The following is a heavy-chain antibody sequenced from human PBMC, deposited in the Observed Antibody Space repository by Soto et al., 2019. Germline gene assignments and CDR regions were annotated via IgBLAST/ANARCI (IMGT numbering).Heavy chain of an antibody. CDR1: GYTFTGYY. CDR3: ARGHYDILTGYYPIDY. D-gene: IGHD3-9*01. J-gene: IGHJ4*02. CDR2: INPNSGGT. Sequence: ASVKVSCKASGYTFTGYYMHWVRQAPGQGLEWMGWINPNSGGTNYAQKFQGWVTMTRDTSISTAYMELSRLRSDDTAVYYCARGHYDILTGYYPIDYWGQGTLVTVSS. V-gene: IGHV1-2*04.